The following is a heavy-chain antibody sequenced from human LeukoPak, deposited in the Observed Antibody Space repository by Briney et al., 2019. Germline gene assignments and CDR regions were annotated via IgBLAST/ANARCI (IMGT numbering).Heavy chain of an antibody. CDR2: IYYSGST. J-gene: IGHJ5*02. CDR3: ARRGSNYYGSGSSQNWFDP. Sequence: SETLSLTCTVSGGSISSYYWSWIRQPPGKGLEWIGYIYYSGSTNYNPSLKSRVTISVGTSKNQFSLKLSSVTAADTAVYYCARRGSNYYGSGSSQNWFDPWGQGTLVTVSS. CDR1: GGSISSYY. V-gene: IGHV4-59*08. D-gene: IGHD3-10*01.